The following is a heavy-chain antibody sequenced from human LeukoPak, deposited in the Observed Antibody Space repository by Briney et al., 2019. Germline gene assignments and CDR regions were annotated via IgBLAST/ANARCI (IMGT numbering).Heavy chain of an antibody. D-gene: IGHD4-17*01. V-gene: IGHV4-4*07. CDR3: ARDPPYGDYWYFDL. CDR1: GGSISSYY. CDR2: SYTSGST. Sequence: SETLSLTCTVSGGSISSYYWSWIRQPAGKGLEWIGRSYTSGSTNYNPSLKSRVTMSVDTSKNQFSLKLSSVTAADTDVYYCARDPPYGDYWYFDLLVRGTLVTVSS. J-gene: IGHJ2*01.